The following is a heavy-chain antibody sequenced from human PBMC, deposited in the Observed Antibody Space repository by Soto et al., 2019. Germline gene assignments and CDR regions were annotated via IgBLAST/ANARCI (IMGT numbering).Heavy chain of an antibody. CDR3: AHSTDDAFDV. CDR1: GFSLSTSGVG. CDR2: IYWDDDK. J-gene: IGHJ3*01. V-gene: IGHV2-5*02. Sequence: QITLKESGPTLVKPTQTLTLTCTFSGFSLSTSGVGVGWIRQPPGKALEWLTVIYWDDDKRSSPSLKSRLIITKNTSKNQVVLTMTNMDPVDTATYYCAHSTDDAFDVWGQGTMVTVSS. D-gene: IGHD4-17*01.